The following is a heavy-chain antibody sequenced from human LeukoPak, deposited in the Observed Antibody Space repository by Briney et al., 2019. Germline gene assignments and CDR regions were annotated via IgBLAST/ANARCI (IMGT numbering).Heavy chain of an antibody. CDR1: GFTFSSSW. CDR2: IYSGGST. CDR3: AREYYDAFDI. D-gene: IGHD2-8*01. V-gene: IGHV3-53*04. Sequence: TGGSLRLSCAASGFTFSSSWMSWVRQAPGKGLEWVSVIYSGGSTYYADSVKGRFTISRHNSKNTLYLQMNSLRAEDTAVYYCAREYYDAFDIWGQGTMVTVS. J-gene: IGHJ3*02.